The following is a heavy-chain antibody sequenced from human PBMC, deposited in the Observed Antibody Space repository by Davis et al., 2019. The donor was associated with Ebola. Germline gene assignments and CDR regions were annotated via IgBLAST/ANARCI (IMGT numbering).Heavy chain of an antibody. D-gene: IGHD6-13*01. CDR1: GFTFSSYW. CDR2: IKQDGSEK. V-gene: IGHV3-7*03. J-gene: IGHJ6*02. CDR3: ARDSGYSSSRYTLYYYGMDV. Sequence: GGSLRLSCAASGFTFSSYWMSWVRQAPGKGLEWVANIKQDGSEKYYVDSVKGRFTISRDNAKNSLYLQMNSLRAEDTAVYYCARDSGYSSSRYTLYYYGMDVWGQGTTVTVSS.